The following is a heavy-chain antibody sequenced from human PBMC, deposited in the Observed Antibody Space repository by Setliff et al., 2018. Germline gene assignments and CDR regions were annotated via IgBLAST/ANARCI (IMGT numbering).Heavy chain of an antibody. Sequence: SETLSLTCTVSGGSISSSSYYWGWIRQPPGKGLEWIGSIYYSGSTYYNPSLKSRVTISVDTSKNQFSLKLSSVTAADTAVYYCARALPPPGVNFWSGYPGWFDPWGQGTLVTVSS. CDR3: ARALPPPGVNFWSGYPGWFDP. CDR2: IYYSGST. V-gene: IGHV4-39*07. CDR1: GGSISSSSYY. J-gene: IGHJ5*02. D-gene: IGHD3-3*01.